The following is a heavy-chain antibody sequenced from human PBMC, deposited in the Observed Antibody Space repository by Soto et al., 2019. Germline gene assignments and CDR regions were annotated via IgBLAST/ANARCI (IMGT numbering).Heavy chain of an antibody. CDR1: GGSISSGGYS. J-gene: IGHJ5*02. CDR3: ARVPSP. Sequence: QLQLQESGSGLVKPSQTLSLTCAVSGGSISSGGYSWSWIRQPPGKGLEWIGYIYHSGSSYYNSPLXSXFTISVDRSKNQFSLKLSSVTAADTAVYYCARVPSPWGQGTLVTVSS. V-gene: IGHV4-30-2*01. CDR2: IYHSGSS.